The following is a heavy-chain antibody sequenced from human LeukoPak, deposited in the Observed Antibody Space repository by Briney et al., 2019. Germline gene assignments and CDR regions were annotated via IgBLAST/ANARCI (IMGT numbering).Heavy chain of an antibody. D-gene: IGHD5-24*01. CDR3: ARGRRDGYSEAGYYFDY. Sequence: ASVKVSCKSSGYTFTSYAMNWVRQAPGQGLEWMGWINTNTGNPTYAQGFTGRFVFSLDTSVSTAYLQISSLKAEDTAVYYCARGRRDGYSEAGYYFDYWGQGTLVTVSS. V-gene: IGHV7-4-1*02. CDR1: GYTFTSYA. CDR2: INTNTGNP. J-gene: IGHJ4*02.